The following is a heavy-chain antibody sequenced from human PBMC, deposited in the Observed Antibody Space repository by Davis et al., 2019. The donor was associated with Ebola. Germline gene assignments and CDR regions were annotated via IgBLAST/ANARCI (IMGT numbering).Heavy chain of an antibody. CDR1: GFTFSSYW. J-gene: IGHJ4*02. CDR2: INTDGSTT. Sequence: GESLKISCAASGFTFSSYWTHWVRQVPGKGLVWVSLINTDGSTTTYADSVKGRFTISRDNAKNTLYLQMNSLRAEDTAVYYCGGYYWGQGTLVTVSS. CDR3: GGYY. V-gene: IGHV3-74*01.